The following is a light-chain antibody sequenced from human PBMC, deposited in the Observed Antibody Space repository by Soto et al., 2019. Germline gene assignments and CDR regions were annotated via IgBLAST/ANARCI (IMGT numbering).Light chain of an antibody. J-gene: IGLJ2*01. CDR3: CSYAGSRNVV. CDR1: TSDVGSYNL. Sequence: QSALTQPASVSGSPGQSITISCTATTSDVGSYNLVSWYQQHPGKAPRLMIYEGGKRPSGVPNRLSGSKSGNTASLTISGLQAEDEADYYCCSYAGSRNVVFGGGTKLTVL. CDR2: EGG. V-gene: IGLV2-23*01.